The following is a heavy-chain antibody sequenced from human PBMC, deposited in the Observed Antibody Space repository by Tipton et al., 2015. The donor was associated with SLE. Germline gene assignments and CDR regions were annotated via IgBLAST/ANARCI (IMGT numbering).Heavy chain of an antibody. V-gene: IGHV4-34*01. J-gene: IGHJ3*02. CDR1: GGSFSGYY. CDR2: INHSGST. CDR3: ARGRWLQLRAFDI. Sequence: TLSLTCAVYGGSFSGYYWSWIRQPPGKGLEWIGEINHSGSTNYNPSLKSRVTISIDTSKNQFSLKLSSVTAADTAVYYCARGRWLQLRAFDIWGQGTMVTVSS. D-gene: IGHD5-24*01.